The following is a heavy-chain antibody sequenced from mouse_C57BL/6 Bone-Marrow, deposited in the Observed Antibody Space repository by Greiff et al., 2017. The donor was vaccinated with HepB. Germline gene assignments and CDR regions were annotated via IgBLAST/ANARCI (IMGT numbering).Heavy chain of an antibody. CDR1: GYTFTDYE. D-gene: IGHD1-1*01. CDR2: IDPETGGT. J-gene: IGHJ2*01. Sequence: QVHVKQSGAELVRPGASVTLSCKASGYTFTDYEMHWVKQTPVHGLEWIGAIDPETGGTAYNQKFKGKAILTADKSSSTAYMELRSLTSEDSAVYYCTRCCNYYGSSYDYWGQGTTLTVSS. V-gene: IGHV1-15*01. CDR3: TRCCNYYGSSYDY.